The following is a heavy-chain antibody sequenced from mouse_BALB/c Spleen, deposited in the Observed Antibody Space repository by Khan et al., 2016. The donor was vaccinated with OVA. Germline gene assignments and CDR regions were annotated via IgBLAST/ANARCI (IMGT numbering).Heavy chain of an antibody. CDR2: ISSGGSYT. CDR1: GFTFSSYG. V-gene: IGHV5-6*01. CDR3: ARLYAMDY. J-gene: IGHJ4*01. Sequence: VQLKESGGDLVKPGGSLKLSCAASGFTFSSYGMSWVRQTPDKRLEWVATISSGGSYTYYPDSVKGRFTLSRDKAKNTLYLQMSSLKSEATAMYYCARLYAMDYWGQGTSVTVSS.